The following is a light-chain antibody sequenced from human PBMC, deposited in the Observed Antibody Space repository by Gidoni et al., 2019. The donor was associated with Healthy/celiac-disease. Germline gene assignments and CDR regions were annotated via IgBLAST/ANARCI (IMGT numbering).Light chain of an antibody. V-gene: IGKV1-33*01. Sequence: DIQMTQSPSSLSASVGDRVTITCQASQDISNYLHWYQQKPGKAPKHLIYDASNLETGVPSRFSGSGSGTDFTFTISSLQPEDIATYYCQQYDNLPYTFGQGTKLEIK. J-gene: IGKJ2*01. CDR3: QQYDNLPYT. CDR2: DAS. CDR1: QDISNY.